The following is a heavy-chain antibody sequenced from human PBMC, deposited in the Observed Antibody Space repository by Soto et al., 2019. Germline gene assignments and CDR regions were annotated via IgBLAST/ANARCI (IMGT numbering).Heavy chain of an antibody. CDR3: ARGLVTIFGVYYYGMDV. CDR1: GGSFSGYY. CDR2: INHSGST. V-gene: IGHV4-34*01. J-gene: IGHJ6*02. Sequence: SETLSLPCAVYGGSFSGYYWSWVRQPPGKGLEWIGEINHSGSTNYNPSLKSRVTISVDTSKNQFSLKLSSVTAADTAVYYCARGLVTIFGVYYYGMDVWGQGTTVTVSS. D-gene: IGHD3-3*01.